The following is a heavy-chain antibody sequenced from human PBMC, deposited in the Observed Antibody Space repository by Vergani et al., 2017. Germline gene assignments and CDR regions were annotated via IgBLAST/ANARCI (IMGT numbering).Heavy chain of an antibody. D-gene: IGHD5-12*01. CDR2: IYYSGST. CDR1: GGSISSYY. V-gene: IGHV4-59*01. J-gene: IGHJ6*02. CDR3: ARDERDSGYDYYYDDGMDV. Sequence: QVQLQESGPGLVKPSETLSLTCTVSGGSISSYYWSWIRQPPGKGLEWIGYIYYSGSTNYNPSHKSRVTISVDTSKNQSSLKLSSVTAADTAVYYCARDERDSGYDYYYDDGMDVWGQGTTVTVSS.